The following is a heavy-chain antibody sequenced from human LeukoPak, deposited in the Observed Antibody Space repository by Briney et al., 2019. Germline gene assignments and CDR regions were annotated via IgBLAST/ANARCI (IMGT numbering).Heavy chain of an antibody. CDR3: ARGRYSSSWLDY. CDR2: IWYDGSNK. CDR1: GFTFSGYG. J-gene: IGHJ4*02. D-gene: IGHD6-13*01. V-gene: IGHV3-33*01. Sequence: GRSLRLSCAASGFTFSGYGMHWVRQAPGKGLEWVAVIWYDGSNKYYADSVKGRFTISRDNSKNTLYLQMNSLRAEDTAVYYCARGRYSSSWLDYWGQGTLVTVSS.